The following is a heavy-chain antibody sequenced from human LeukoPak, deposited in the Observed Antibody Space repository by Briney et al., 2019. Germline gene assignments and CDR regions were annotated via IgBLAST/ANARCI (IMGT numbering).Heavy chain of an antibody. Sequence: SETLSLTCAVYGGSFSGYYWSWIRQPPGKGLEWIGEINHSGSTNYNPSLKSRVTISVDTSKNQFSLKLSSVTAADTAVYYCARRWVTGYYYYYYYMDVWGKGTTVTISS. V-gene: IGHV4-34*01. D-gene: IGHD4-23*01. CDR2: INHSGST. CDR3: ARRWVTGYYYYYYYMDV. J-gene: IGHJ6*03. CDR1: GGSFSGYY.